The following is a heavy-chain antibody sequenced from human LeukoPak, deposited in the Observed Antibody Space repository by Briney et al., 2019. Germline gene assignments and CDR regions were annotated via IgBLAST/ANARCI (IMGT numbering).Heavy chain of an antibody. D-gene: IGHD6-19*01. V-gene: IGHV1-8*01. J-gene: IGHJ4*02. CDR2: MNPNSGNT. CDR3: ARIYSSGWTVDY. Sequence: ASVKVSCKASGYTFTSYDINWVRQATGQGLEWMGWMNPNSGNTGYAQKFQGRVTMTRNTSISTAYMELSSLRSEDTAVYYCARIYSSGWTVDYWGQGTLVTVSS. CDR1: GYTFTSYD.